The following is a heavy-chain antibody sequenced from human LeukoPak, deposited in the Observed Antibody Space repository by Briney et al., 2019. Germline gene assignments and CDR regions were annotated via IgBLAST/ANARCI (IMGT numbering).Heavy chain of an antibody. V-gene: IGHV1-2*02. D-gene: IGHD2-2*01. J-gene: IGHJ4*02. CDR2: MNPATGGT. CDR3: ARDMLDCSSTSCYWDYFDY. Sequence: ASVKVSCKASGYTFTGDYMHWVRQAPGQGLEWMGWMNPATGGTNYAQKLQGRVTMTTDTSTSTAYMELRSLRSDDTAVYYCARDMLDCSSTSCYWDYFDYWGQGTLVTVSS. CDR1: GYTFTGDY.